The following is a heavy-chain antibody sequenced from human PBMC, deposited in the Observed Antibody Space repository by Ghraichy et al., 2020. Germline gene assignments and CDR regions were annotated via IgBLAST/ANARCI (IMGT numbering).Heavy chain of an antibody. CDR1: GFSFSNYG. CDR3: ARDAVLQWLFVGTLDV. D-gene: IGHD6-19*01. V-gene: IGHV3-33*01. J-gene: IGHJ6*02. CDR2: KWFDGINE. Sequence: GGSLRLSCAASGFSFSNYGMHWVRQAPGQGLEWLAVKWFDGINEHYADSVKGRFTVSRDNSKNTLYLQMNSLTAEDTAVYYCARDAVLQWLFVGTLDVWGQGTTVTVSS.